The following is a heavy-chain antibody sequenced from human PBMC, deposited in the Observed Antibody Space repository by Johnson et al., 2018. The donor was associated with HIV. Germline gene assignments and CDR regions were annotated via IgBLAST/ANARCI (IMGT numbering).Heavy chain of an antibody. V-gene: IGHV3-23*04. CDR1: GFTFSSYV. D-gene: IGHD3/OR15-3a*01. CDR3: AKDLGERENEDGATDYYDLSTGYPCQDPRALVGAFDI. J-gene: IGHJ3*02. CDR2: ITGSGGST. Sequence: VQLVEPGGGLVQSGGSLRLSCAASGFTFSSYVMSWVRQAPGKGLEWVSSITGSGGSTYYADSVKGRFTISRDTSKNTLYLQSNSLRAADTAVYYCAKDLGERENEDGATDYYDLSTGYPCQDPRALVGAFDIWGQGTMVTVSS.